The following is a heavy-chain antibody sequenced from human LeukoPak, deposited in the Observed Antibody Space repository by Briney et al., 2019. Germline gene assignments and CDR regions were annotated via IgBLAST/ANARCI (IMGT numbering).Heavy chain of an antibody. D-gene: IGHD3-10*01. CDR2: IHHSGST. CDR1: GGSISSGNYY. CDR3: ASYGSGSYRFDP. J-gene: IGHJ5*02. Sequence: PSETLSLTCTVSGGSISSGNYYWSWIRQHPGKGLEWIGYIHHSGSTYYNPSLKSRVIISVDTSKNQFSLKLNSVTAADTAVYYCASYGSGSYRFDPWGQGTLVTVSS. V-gene: IGHV4-31*03.